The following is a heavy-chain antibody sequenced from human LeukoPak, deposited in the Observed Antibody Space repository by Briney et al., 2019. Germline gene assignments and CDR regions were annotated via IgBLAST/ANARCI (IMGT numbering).Heavy chain of an antibody. D-gene: IGHD3-10*01. Sequence: GVSLRLSCAASGFTFSNAWMSWVRQAPGKGLEWVGRIKSKTDGGTTDYAAPVKGRFTISRDDSKNTLYLQMNSLKTEDTAVYYCTTAIGAPYYFDYWGQGTLVTVSS. CDR2: IKSKTDGGTT. J-gene: IGHJ4*02. V-gene: IGHV3-15*01. CDR1: GFTFSNAW. CDR3: TTAIGAPYYFDY.